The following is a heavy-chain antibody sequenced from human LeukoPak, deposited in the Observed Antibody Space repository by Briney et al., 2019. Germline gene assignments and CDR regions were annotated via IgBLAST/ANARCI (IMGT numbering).Heavy chain of an antibody. CDR3: ARALDSGHIPN. D-gene: IGHD3-10*01. V-gene: IGHV3-53*01. J-gene: IGHJ4*02. CDR1: GFPVSSNY. Sequence: PGGSLRLSCAASGFPVSSNYMTWVRQAPGKGLEWVSVTYGGGDTYYADSVKGRFTVSRDTSKNTLYLQMNSLRAEDTAVYYCARALDSGHIPNWGQGTLVTVSS. CDR2: TYGGGDT.